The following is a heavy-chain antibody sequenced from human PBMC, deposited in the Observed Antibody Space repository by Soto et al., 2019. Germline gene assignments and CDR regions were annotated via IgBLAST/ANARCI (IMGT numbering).Heavy chain of an antibody. J-gene: IGHJ5*02. CDR2: IYYSGST. V-gene: IGHV4-59*01. CDR1: GGSIHGYF. D-gene: IGHD7-27*01. Sequence: SETLSLTCTDSGGSIHGYFWTWIRQPPGKGLEWIGYIYYSGSTNYNPSLKTRVSISVDTSKNQFSLNLSSVIAADTAVDFCARDTGRNWFDPWGQVTLGTVSS. CDR3: ARDTGRNWFDP.